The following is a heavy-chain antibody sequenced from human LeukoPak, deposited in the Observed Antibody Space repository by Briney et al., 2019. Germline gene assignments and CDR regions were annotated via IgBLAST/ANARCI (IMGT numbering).Heavy chain of an antibody. D-gene: IGHD2-2*01. J-gene: IGHJ4*02. CDR2: IWYDGSNK. CDR1: GFTFSSYG. V-gene: IGHV3-33*01. Sequence: GGSLRLSCAASGFTFSSYGMHWVRQAPGKGLEWVAVIWYDGSNKYYADSVKGRFTISRDNSKNTLYLQRNSLRAEDTAVYYCARGRYCSSTSCYPAFDYWGQGTLVTVSS. CDR3: ARGRYCSSTSCYPAFDY.